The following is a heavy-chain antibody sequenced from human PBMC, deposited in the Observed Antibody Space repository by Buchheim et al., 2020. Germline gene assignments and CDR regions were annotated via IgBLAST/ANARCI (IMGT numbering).Heavy chain of an antibody. CDR2: IRYDGSNK. CDR1: GFTFSSYG. D-gene: IGHD3-22*01. V-gene: IGHV3-30*02. CDR3: AKLLPYDSSGYSV. J-gene: IGHJ4*02. Sequence: QVQLVESGGGVVQPGRSLRLSCAASGFTFSSYGMHWVRQAPGKGLEWVAFIRYDGSNKYYADSVKGRFTISRDNSKNTLYLQMNSLRAEDTAVYYCAKLLPYDSSGYSVWGQGTL.